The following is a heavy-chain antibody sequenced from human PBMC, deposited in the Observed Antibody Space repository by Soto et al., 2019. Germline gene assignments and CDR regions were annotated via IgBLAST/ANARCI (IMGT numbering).Heavy chain of an antibody. Sequence: EVQLLESGGGLVQPGGSLRLSCAASGFTFSSYAMSWVRQAPGKGLEWVSAISGSGGSTYYADSVKGRFTISRDNSKNTLYLQMNSLRAEDTAVYYCATYLARGSSTRDASLWYYFDYWGQGTLVTVSS. V-gene: IGHV3-23*01. CDR3: ATYLARGSSTRDASLWYYFDY. J-gene: IGHJ4*02. D-gene: IGHD2-2*01. CDR1: GFTFSSYA. CDR2: ISGSGGST.